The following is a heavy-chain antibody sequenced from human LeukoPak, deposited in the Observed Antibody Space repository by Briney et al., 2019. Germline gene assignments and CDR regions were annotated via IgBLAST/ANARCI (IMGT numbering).Heavy chain of an antibody. D-gene: IGHD3-22*01. CDR1: GYSFPSYW. CDR2: IAPSDSYT. Sequence: GESLKISCKVSGYSFPSYWITWVRQVPGKGLEWMGRIAPSDSYTNYNPSFEGHVTMSVEKSITTVYLQRSSLKASDTAMYYCVRQPPGVYDTTQNWFDPWGQGTLVTVSS. V-gene: IGHV5-10-1*01. J-gene: IGHJ5*02. CDR3: VRQPPGVYDTTQNWFDP.